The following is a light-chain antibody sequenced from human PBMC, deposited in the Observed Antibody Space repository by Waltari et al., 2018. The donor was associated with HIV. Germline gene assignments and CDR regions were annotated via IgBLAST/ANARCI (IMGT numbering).Light chain of an antibody. CDR3: QQYHVTPFT. V-gene: IGKV3-20*01. Sequence: EIVLPQSPRPLSLSPGGPSPLTCSASHVVSNNYLVGYQQIPGQAPRLLIYGASSRATGIPDRFSGSGSGTDFTLTISRLEPEDFAVYYCQQYHVTPFTFGQGTRLEIK. CDR1: HVVSNNY. J-gene: IGKJ5*01. CDR2: GAS.